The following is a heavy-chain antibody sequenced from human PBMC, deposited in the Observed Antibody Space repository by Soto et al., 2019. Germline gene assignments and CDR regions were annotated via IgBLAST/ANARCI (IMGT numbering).Heavy chain of an antibody. V-gene: IGHV5-10-1*01. CDR2: IDPSDSQT. CDR3: ARQIYDSDTGPNFQYFFDS. D-gene: IGHD3-22*01. Sequence: PGESLKISCKGSGYSFAGYWITWVRQKPGKGLEWMGRIDPSDSQTYYSPSFRGHVTISATKSITTVFLQWSSLRASDTAMYYCARQIYDSDTGPNFQYFFDSWGQGTPVTVSS. CDR1: GYSFAGYW. J-gene: IGHJ4*02.